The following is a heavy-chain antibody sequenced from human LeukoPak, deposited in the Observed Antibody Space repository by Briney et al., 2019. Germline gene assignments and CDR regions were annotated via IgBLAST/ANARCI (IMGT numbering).Heavy chain of an antibody. CDR3: ARERAGTGWFDP. D-gene: IGHD6-19*01. J-gene: IGHJ5*02. CDR1: GGSISSGDYY. V-gene: IGHV4-30-4*01. CDR2: IYYSGST. Sequence: PSETLSLTCTVSGGSISSGDYYWSWIRQPPGKGLEWIGYIYYSGSTYYNPSLKNRVTISVDTSKNQFSLKLSSVTAADTAVYYCARERAGTGWFDPWGQGTLVTVSS.